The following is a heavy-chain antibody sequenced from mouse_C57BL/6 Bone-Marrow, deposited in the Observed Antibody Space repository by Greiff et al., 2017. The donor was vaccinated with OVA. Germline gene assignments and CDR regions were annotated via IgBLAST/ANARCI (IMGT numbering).Heavy chain of an antibody. CDR2: IDPSDSYT. J-gene: IGHJ3*01. V-gene: IGHV1-69*01. CDR3: ARVHYYYGSSPFAY. Sequence: QVQLKQPGAELVMPGASVKLSCKASGYTFTSYWMHWVKQRPGQGLEWIGEIDPSDSYTNYNQKFKGKSTLTVDKSSSTAYMQLSSLTSEDSAVYYCARVHYYYGSSPFAYWGQGTLVTVSA. CDR1: GYTFTSYW. D-gene: IGHD1-1*01.